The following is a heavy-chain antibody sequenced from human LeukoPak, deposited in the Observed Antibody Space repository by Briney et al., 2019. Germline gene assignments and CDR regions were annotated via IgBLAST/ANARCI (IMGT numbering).Heavy chain of an antibody. CDR2: ISSNGGST. Sequence: PGGSLRLSCAASGFTFSSYAMHWVRQAPGKGLEYVSAISSNGGSTYYANSVKGRFTISRDNSKNTLYLQMNSLRAEDTAVYYCARDPTAPDGMDVWGQGTTVTVSS. CDR3: ARDPTAPDGMDV. D-gene: IGHD4-17*01. V-gene: IGHV3-64*01. CDR1: GFTFSSYA. J-gene: IGHJ6*02.